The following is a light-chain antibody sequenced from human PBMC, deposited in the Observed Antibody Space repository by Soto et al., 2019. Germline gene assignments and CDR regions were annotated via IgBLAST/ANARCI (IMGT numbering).Light chain of an antibody. Sequence: QSALTQPASVSGSPGQSITISCAGTSSDVGAYNSVTWYQQHPGKAPRLMIYDVTNRPSGVSDRFSGSKSGNTASLTISGLQAEDEADYYCTSYTSSSTVVFGSGTNLTVL. CDR1: SSDVGAYNS. CDR3: TSYTSSSTVV. CDR2: DVT. V-gene: IGLV2-14*01. J-gene: IGLJ1*01.